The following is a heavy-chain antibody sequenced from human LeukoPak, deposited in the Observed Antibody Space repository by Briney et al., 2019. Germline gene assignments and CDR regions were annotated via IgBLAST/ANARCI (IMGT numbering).Heavy chain of an antibody. Sequence: GESLKISCKGSGYSFTSYWIGWVRQMPGKGLEWMGIIYPGDSDTRYSPSFQGQVTISADKSISTAYLQWSSLKASDTAMYYCARFGVEYYCDSSGYYYIDYWGQGTLVTVSS. J-gene: IGHJ4*02. CDR1: GYSFTSYW. CDR3: ARFGVEYYCDSSGYYYIDY. CDR2: IYPGDSDT. V-gene: IGHV5-51*01. D-gene: IGHD3-22*01.